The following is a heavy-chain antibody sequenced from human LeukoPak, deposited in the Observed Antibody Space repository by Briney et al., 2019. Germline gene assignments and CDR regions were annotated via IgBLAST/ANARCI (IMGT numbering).Heavy chain of an antibody. CDR2: IYYSGST. CDR1: GGSISSGDYY. CDR3: ARGGWYPLDFDY. V-gene: IGHV4-30-4*02. D-gene: IGHD6-19*01. Sequence: SETLSLTCTVSGGSISSGDYYWSWIRQPPGKGLEWIGYIYYSGSTYYNPSLKSRVTISVDTSKNQFSLKLSSVTAADTAVYYCARGGWYPLDFDYWGQGTLVTVSS. J-gene: IGHJ4*02.